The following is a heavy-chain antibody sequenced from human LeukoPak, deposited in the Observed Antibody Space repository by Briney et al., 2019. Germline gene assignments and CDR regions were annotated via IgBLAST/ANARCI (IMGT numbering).Heavy chain of an antibody. CDR2: ISSNGGST. D-gene: IGHD2-21*02. CDR1: GFTFSSYA. J-gene: IGHJ4*02. CDR3: ARYKTAGDYFDY. Sequence: PGGSLRLSCSASGFTFSSYAMHWVRQAPGKGLEYVSAISSNGGSTYYADSVKGRFTISRDNSKNTLYLQMNTLRAEDTAVYYCARYKTAGDYFDYWGQGTLVTVSS. V-gene: IGHV3-64*04.